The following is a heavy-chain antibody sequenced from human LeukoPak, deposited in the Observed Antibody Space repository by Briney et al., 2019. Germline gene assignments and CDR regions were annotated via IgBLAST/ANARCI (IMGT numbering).Heavy chain of an antibody. V-gene: IGHV3-23*01. CDR2: ISGSGGST. Sequence: GGSLRLSCAASGFTFSSYAISWVRQAPGKGLEWVSAISGSGGSTYYADSVKGRFTISRDNSKNTLYLQMNSLRAEDTALYYCAKIPKRITMIVVVITYYFDYWGQGTLVTVSS. CDR3: AKIPKRITMIVVVITYYFDY. CDR1: GFTFSSYA. J-gene: IGHJ4*02. D-gene: IGHD3-22*01.